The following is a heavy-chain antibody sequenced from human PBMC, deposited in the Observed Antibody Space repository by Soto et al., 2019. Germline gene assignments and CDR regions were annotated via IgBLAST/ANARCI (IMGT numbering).Heavy chain of an antibody. J-gene: IGHJ4*02. V-gene: IGHV1-69*13. CDR2: IIPIFGTA. Sequence: ASVKVSCKASGGTFSSYAISWVRQAPGQGLEWVGGIIPIFGTANYAQKFQGRVTITADESTSTAYMELSSLRSEDTAVYYCARDLRGYSYGYTSGALYWGQGTLVTVSS. CDR1: GGTFSSYA. D-gene: IGHD5-18*01. CDR3: ARDLRGYSYGYTSGALY.